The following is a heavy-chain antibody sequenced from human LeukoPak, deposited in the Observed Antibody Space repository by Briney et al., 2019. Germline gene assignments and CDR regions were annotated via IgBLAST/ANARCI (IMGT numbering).Heavy chain of an antibody. Sequence: ASVKVSCKASGGTFSSYAISWVRQAPGQGLEWMGRMNPNSGNTGYAQKFQGRVTMTRNTSISTAYMELSSLRSEDTAVYYCARARYGDYRFDYWGQGTLVTVSS. CDR1: GGTFSSYA. CDR3: ARARYGDYRFDY. D-gene: IGHD4-17*01. V-gene: IGHV1-8*02. J-gene: IGHJ4*02. CDR2: MNPNSGNT.